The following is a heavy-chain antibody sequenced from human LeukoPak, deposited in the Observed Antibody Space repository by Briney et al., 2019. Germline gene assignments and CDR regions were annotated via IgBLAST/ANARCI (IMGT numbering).Heavy chain of an antibody. CDR1: GGSISSGGYY. CDR2: ICYSGST. J-gene: IGHJ4*02. D-gene: IGHD3-3*01. Sequence: SETLSLTCTVSGGSISSGGYYWSWIRQHPGKGLEWIGYICYSGSTYYNPSLKSRVTISVDTSKNQFSLKLSSVTAADTAVYYCARAGGFFSPFGYWGQGTLVTVSS. CDR3: ARAGGFFSPFGY. V-gene: IGHV4-31*03.